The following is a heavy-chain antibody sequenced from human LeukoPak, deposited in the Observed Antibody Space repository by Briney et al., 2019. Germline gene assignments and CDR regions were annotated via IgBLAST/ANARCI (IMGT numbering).Heavy chain of an antibody. Sequence: PGGSLRLSCAASGFTFSSYGMHWVRQAPGEGLEWVAVISYDGSNEYYADSVKGRFTVSRDNSKNTLYLQMNSLRAEDTAVYYCAKGGQQLVRYYFDYWGQGTLVTVSS. D-gene: IGHD6-13*01. V-gene: IGHV3-30*18. J-gene: IGHJ4*02. CDR3: AKGGQQLVRYYFDY. CDR1: GFTFSSYG. CDR2: ISYDGSNE.